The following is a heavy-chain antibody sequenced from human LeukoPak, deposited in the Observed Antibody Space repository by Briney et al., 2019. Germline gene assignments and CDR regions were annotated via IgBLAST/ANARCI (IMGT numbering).Heavy chain of an antibody. CDR3: AELGITMIGGV. V-gene: IGHV3-53*01. CDR2: IYSGGST. D-gene: IGHD3-10*02. Sequence: GGSLRLSCAASGFIVSYNYMSWVRQAPGKGLEWVSVIYSGGSTYYADSVKGRFTISRDNAKNSLYLQMNSLRAEDTAVYYCAELGITMIGGVWGKGTTVTIFS. CDR1: GFIVSYNY. J-gene: IGHJ6*04.